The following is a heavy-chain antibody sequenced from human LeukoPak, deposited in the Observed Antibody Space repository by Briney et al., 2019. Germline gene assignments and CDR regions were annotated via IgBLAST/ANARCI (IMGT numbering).Heavy chain of an antibody. CDR1: GYTFTSYD. J-gene: IGHJ4*02. CDR3: ARGHMVRGVKNPDY. CDR2: MNPNSGNT. V-gene: IGHV1-8*01. D-gene: IGHD3-10*01. Sequence: ASVKVSCKASGYTFTSYDINWVRQATGQGLEWTGWMNPNSGNTGYAQKFQGRVTMTRNTSISTAYMELSSLRSEDTAVYYCARGHMVRGVKNPDYWGQGTLVTVSS.